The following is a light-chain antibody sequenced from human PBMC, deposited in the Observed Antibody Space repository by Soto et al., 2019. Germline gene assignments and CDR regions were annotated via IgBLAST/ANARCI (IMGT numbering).Light chain of an antibody. Sequence: EIVLTQSPGTLSLSPGERATLSCTASQSVRSNLAWYRQQPGQAPRLLLYDASTRATGVPARFSGSGSGTEFTLTISSLQSEDFAEYHCQQYNNWPQTFGQGTKVDIK. CDR3: QQYNNWPQT. V-gene: IGKV3-15*01. CDR1: QSVRSN. CDR2: DAS. J-gene: IGKJ1*01.